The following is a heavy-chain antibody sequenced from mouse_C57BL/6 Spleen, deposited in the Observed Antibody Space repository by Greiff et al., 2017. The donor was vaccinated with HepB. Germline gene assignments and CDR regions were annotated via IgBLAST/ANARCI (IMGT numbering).Heavy chain of an antibody. V-gene: IGHV1-55*01. Sequence: QVQLQQPGAELVKPGASVKMSCKASGYTFTSYWITWVKQRPGQGLEWIGDIYPGSGSTNYNEKFKSKATLTVDTSSSTAYMQLSSLTSEDSAVYYWAREGGSSPYYAMDYWGQGTSVTVSS. CDR2: IYPGSGST. D-gene: IGHD1-1*01. CDR1: GYTFTSYW. CDR3: AREGGSSPYYAMDY. J-gene: IGHJ4*01.